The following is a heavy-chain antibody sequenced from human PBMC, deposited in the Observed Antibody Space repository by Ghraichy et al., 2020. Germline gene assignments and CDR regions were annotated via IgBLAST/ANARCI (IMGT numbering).Heavy chain of an antibody. CDR1: GFTFDKYA. J-gene: IGHJ6*02. Sequence: GGSLRLSCAASGFTFDKYAMHWVRQAPGKGLEWVAVISYDGSNKYYPDSVKGRFTISRDNSKNTLYLQMNSLRAEDTAVYYCAKNYDSSGYYTRGYFYGMDVWSQGTTVTVS. CDR3: AKNYDSSGYYTRGYFYGMDV. D-gene: IGHD3-22*01. V-gene: IGHV3-30*18. CDR2: ISYDGSNK.